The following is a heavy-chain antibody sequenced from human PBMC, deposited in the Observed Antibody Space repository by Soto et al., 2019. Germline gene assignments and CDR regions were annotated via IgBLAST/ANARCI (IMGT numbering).Heavy chain of an antibody. CDR2: ISRSISTI. Sequence: GGSLRLSCSASGFTFSKYILNWVRQAPCKGLEWISSISRSISTIYYADSVKGRFTISRDNAKNSLSLEMNSLRDEDTAVYYCARTGIEESGTMYGMDVWGQGTTVTVSS. J-gene: IGHJ6*02. D-gene: IGHD1-1*01. CDR1: GFTFSKYI. V-gene: IGHV3-48*02. CDR3: ARTGIEESGTMYGMDV.